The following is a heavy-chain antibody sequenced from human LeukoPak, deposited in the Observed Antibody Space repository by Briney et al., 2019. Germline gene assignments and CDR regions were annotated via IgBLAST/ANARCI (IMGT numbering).Heavy chain of an antibody. V-gene: IGHV4-4*02. CDR1: GGSISSSNW. J-gene: IGHJ6*02. D-gene: IGHD6-19*01. Sequence: SGTLSLTCAVSGGSISSSNWWSWVRQPPGKGLEWIGEIYHSGSTNYNPSLKSRVTISVDKSKNQFSLKLSSVTAADTAVYYCARVAQWLANYYYGMDVWGQGTTVTVSS. CDR3: ARVAQWLANYYYGMDV. CDR2: IYHSGST.